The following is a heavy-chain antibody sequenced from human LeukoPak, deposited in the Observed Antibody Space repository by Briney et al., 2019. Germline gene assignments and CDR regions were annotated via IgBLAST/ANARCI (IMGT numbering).Heavy chain of an antibody. J-gene: IGHJ4*02. V-gene: IGHV3-15*01. CDR2: IKTKAHGGTT. CDR3: SGHMTTADY. D-gene: IGHD4-11*01. CDR1: GFTFSNAW. Sequence: GGSLRLSCAASGFTFSNAWMSWVRRAPGKGLEWVARIKTKAHGGTTDYAAPVNGRFTISRDDSKNMLYLRLNSLKPEDTGVYYCSGHMTTADYWGQGTLVTVS.